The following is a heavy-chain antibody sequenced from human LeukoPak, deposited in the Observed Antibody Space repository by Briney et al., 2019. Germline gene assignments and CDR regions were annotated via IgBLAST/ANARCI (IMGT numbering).Heavy chain of an antibody. CDR2: IYSAGRT. V-gene: IGHV3-53*01. Sequence: GGSLRLSSAHSRFTLRGNYMSTVRQAPGKGLERVSAIYSAGRTFYADCVTGRFTISRDNSKNTLYLQMNSLRAEDTAVYYCARDPYNWRSSYFDYWGQGTLVIVSA. D-gene: IGHD1-20*01. CDR1: RFTLRGNY. J-gene: IGHJ4*02. CDR3: ARDPYNWRSSYFDY.